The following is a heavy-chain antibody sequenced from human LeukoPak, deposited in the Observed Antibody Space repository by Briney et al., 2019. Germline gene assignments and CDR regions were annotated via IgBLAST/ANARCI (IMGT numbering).Heavy chain of an antibody. V-gene: IGHV1-8*01. Sequence: ASVKVSCKASGYTFTSYDINWVRQATGQGLEWMGWMNPNSGNIGYAQKFQGRVTMTRNTSISTAYMELSSLRSEDTAVYYCARVRIGESSYGMDVWGQGTTVTVSS. CDR3: ARVRIGESSYGMDV. J-gene: IGHJ6*02. D-gene: IGHD3-10*01. CDR2: MNPNSGNI. CDR1: GYTFTSYD.